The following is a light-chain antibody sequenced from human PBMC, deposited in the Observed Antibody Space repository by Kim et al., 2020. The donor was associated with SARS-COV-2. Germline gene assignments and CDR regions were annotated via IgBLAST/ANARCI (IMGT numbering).Light chain of an antibody. J-gene: IGLJ1*01. V-gene: IGLV2-11*01. CDR2: DVS. Sequence: GQSVPHPRNGTSGGVGSCNYVYCYQQHPGNATNFVIYDVSKRPSGVPDRFSGSKSGNTASLTISGLQAEDEADYYCCSYAGSYTYVFGTGTKVTVL. CDR3: CSYAGSYTYV. CDR1: SGGVGSCNY.